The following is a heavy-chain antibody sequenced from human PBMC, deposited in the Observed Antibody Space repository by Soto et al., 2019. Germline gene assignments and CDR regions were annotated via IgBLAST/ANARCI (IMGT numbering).Heavy chain of an antibody. Sequence: QLQLQESGPGLVKPSETLSLTCTVSGGSISSSSYYWGWIRQPPGKGLEWIGSIYYSGSTYYNPSLKSRVTISVATSKNPFSLKLSSVTAADTAVYYCARQGPDYYQIWSFDLWGRGTLVTVSS. D-gene: IGHD3-10*01. CDR3: ARQGPDYYQIWSFDL. CDR2: IYYSGST. V-gene: IGHV4-39*01. J-gene: IGHJ2*01. CDR1: GGSISSSSYY.